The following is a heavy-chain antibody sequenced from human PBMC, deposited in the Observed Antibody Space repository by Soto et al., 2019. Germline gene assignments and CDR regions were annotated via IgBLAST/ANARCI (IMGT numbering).Heavy chain of an antibody. J-gene: IGHJ3*02. CDR2: IGGGGVNT. V-gene: IGHV3-23*01. CDR1: GFTFSSYA. D-gene: IGHD2-2*01. Sequence: GGSLRLSCAASGFTFSSYAMSWVRQAPGKGLEWVSIIGGGGVNTYYADSVKGRFTISRDNSINALYLQMSSLRAGDTAVYYCAKGILVKPPGSRALDIWGHGTMVTVSS. CDR3: AKGILVKPPGSRALDI.